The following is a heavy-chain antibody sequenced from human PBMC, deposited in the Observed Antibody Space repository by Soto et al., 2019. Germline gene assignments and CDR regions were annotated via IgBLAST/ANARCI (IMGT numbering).Heavy chain of an antibody. CDR1: GYSFTSYW. Sequence: GESLKISCKGSGYSFTSYWIGWVRQMPGKGLEWMGIIYPGDSDTSYSLSFQGQVTIPADKSISTAYLQWSSLKASDTAMYYCARHNIGSGWYGGASTGPLKVYYYGMDVWGQGTTVTVSS. J-gene: IGHJ6*02. V-gene: IGHV5-51*01. CDR3: ARHNIGSGWYGGASTGPLKVYYYGMDV. CDR2: IYPGDSDT. D-gene: IGHD6-19*01.